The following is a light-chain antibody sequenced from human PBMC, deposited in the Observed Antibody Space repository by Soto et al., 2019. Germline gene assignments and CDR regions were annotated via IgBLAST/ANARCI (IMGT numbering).Light chain of an antibody. CDR1: QSLSDN. V-gene: IGKV3-15*01. J-gene: IGKJ2*01. CDR3: QQYNDWPYT. CDR2: GAS. Sequence: EIVMTQSPDTLSVSPGERATLSCRASQSLSDNLAWHQQKPGQAPRLLIYGASTRATGIPARFSGSGSGTEFTLTISSLQSEDFAVYYCQQYNDWPYTFGPGTKVDI.